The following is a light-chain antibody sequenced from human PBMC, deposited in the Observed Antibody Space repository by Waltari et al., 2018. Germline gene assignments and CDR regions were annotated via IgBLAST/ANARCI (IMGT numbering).Light chain of an antibody. V-gene: IGKV1-5*03. CDR2: KAS. Sequence: DIQMTQSPSTPSASVGDRVTITCRASQSISDWLAWYQQKPGKAPKLLIYKASSLQSGVPSRFSGSGSGTEFTLTISSLQPDDFATYYCQQYDGFWTFGQGTKVDIK. CDR3: QQYDGFWT. J-gene: IGKJ1*01. CDR1: QSISDW.